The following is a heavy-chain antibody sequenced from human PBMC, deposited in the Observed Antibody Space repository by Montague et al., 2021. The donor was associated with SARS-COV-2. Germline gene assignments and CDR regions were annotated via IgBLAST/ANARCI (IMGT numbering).Heavy chain of an antibody. CDR2: TYHRSKWYN. D-gene: IGHD1-26*01. Sequence: CAISGDSVAMNSAAWNWNRQTPSRDLEGLGRTYHRSKWYNDYAVSVKSRITINPDTSKNQISLQLNSVTPEDTAVYYCARTSASSDYLGQGTLVTVSS. V-gene: IGHV6-1*01. J-gene: IGHJ4*02. CDR3: ARTSASSDY. CDR1: GDSVAMNSAA.